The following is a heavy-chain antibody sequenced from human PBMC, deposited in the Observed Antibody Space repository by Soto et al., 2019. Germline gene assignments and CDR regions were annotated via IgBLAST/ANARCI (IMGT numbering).Heavy chain of an antibody. V-gene: IGHV3-48*01. CDR1: GFTFSSYS. Sequence: GGSLRLSCAASGFTFSSYSMNWVRQAPGKGLEWVSYISSSSSTIYYADSVKGRFTISRDNAKNSLYLQMNSLRAEDTAVYYCARDGPPYGDYVLDYWGQGTLVTVSS. J-gene: IGHJ4*02. CDR2: ISSSSSTI. D-gene: IGHD4-17*01. CDR3: ARDGPPYGDYVLDY.